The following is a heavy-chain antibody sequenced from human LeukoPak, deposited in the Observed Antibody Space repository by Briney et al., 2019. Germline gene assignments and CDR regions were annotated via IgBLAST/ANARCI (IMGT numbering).Heavy chain of an antibody. CDR2: ISSSSSYI. Sequence: GGSLRFSCAASGFTFSSYSMNWVRQAPGKGLEWVSSISSSSSYIYYADSVKGRFTISRDNAKNSLYLQMNSLRAEDTAVYYCASALYGSGTYEGYWGQGTLVTVSS. D-gene: IGHD3-10*01. V-gene: IGHV3-21*01. CDR3: ASALYGSGTYEGY. CDR1: GFTFSSYS. J-gene: IGHJ4*02.